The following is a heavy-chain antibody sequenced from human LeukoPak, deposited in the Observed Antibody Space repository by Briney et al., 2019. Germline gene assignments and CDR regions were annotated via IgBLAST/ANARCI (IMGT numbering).Heavy chain of an antibody. D-gene: IGHD5-18*01. CDR2: IYYSGST. CDR1: GGSIKGGGFF. J-gene: IGHJ3*02. V-gene: IGHV4-31*03. CDR3: ARDHGRSYNYGSDALDI. Sequence: NPSQTLSLTCSVSGGSIKGGGFFWNWVRQHPGKGLEWIGHIYYSGSTSYNPSVKSRVTISVDTSKNQFSLKLTSVTAADTAMYYCARDHGRSYNYGSDALDIWGQGTLVIVSA.